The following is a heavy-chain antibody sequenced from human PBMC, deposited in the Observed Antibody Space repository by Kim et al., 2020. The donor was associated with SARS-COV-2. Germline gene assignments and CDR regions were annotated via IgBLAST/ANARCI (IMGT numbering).Heavy chain of an antibody. CDR2: IYYSGST. CDR3: ASARYSYGYYYYGMDV. Sequence: SETLSLTCTVSGGSISSYYWSWIRQPPGKGLEWIGYIYYSGSTNYNPSLKSRVTISVDTSKNQFSLKLSSVTAADTAVYYCASARYSYGYYYYGMDVWGQGTTVTVSS. D-gene: IGHD5-18*01. J-gene: IGHJ6*02. V-gene: IGHV4-59*13. CDR1: GGSISSYY.